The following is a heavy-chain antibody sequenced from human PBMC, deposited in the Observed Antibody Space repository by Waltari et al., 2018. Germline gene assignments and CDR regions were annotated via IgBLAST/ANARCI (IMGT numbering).Heavy chain of an antibody. CDR2: INHSGST. V-gene: IGHV4-34*01. Sequence: QVQLQQWGAGLLKPSETLSLTCAVYGGSFSGYYWSWIRQPPGKGLEWIGEINHSGSTNYNPSLKSRVTISVDTSKNQFSLKLSSVTAADTAVYYCARGLWSGYWGQGTLVTVSS. CDR1: GGSFSGYY. D-gene: IGHD2-21*01. J-gene: IGHJ4*02. CDR3: ARGLWSGY.